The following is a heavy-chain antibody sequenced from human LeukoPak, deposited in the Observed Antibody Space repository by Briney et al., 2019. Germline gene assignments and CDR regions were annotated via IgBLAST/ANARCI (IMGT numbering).Heavy chain of an antibody. D-gene: IGHD3-9*01. Sequence: GGSLRLSCAASGFTFSSYTMHCVRQAPGKGLEWVAVISYDGSNKYYTDPVKGRFTIYRDNSKNTLYLQMNSLRDEDTAVCYCARGRFYDVFTGYNDYWGQGTLVTVSS. CDR3: ARGRFYDVFTGYNDY. J-gene: IGHJ4*02. V-gene: IGHV3-30*04. CDR1: GFTFSSYT. CDR2: ISYDGSNK.